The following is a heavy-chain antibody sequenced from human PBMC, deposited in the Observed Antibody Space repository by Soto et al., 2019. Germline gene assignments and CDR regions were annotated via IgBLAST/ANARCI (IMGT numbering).Heavy chain of an antibody. CDR1: GGTFSSYA. J-gene: IGHJ4*02. CDR2: IIPIFGTA. V-gene: IGHV1-69*13. Sequence: SVKVSCKASGGTFSSYAISWVRQAPGQGLEWMGGIIPIFGTANYAQKFQGRVTITADESTSTAYMELSSLRSEDTAVYYCAKDRSEHIVGYFDYWGQGTLVTVSS. D-gene: IGHD2-21*01. CDR3: AKDRSEHIVGYFDY.